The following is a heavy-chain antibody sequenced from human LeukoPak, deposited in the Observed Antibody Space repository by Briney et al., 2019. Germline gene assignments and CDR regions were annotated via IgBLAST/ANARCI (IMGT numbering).Heavy chain of an antibody. CDR2: IHHSGST. CDR3: ARQGYCTSTTNCSNAFDI. V-gene: IGHV4-39*01. Sequence: SETLSLTCTVSGASISSSTYYWGWIRQPPGKGLECIGEIHHSGSTNYNPSLKSRVTISVDTSKNQFSLKLSSVTAADTAVYYCARQGYCTSTTNCSNAFDIWGQGTMVTVSS. J-gene: IGHJ3*02. D-gene: IGHD2-2*01. CDR1: GASISSSTYY.